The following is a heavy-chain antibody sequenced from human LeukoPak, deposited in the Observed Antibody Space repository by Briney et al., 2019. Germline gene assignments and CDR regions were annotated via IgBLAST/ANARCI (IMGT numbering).Heavy chain of an antibody. Sequence: GGSLILSCAASGCTLSIYWMNLVRQAPGKGEEGGADREEDGSEKYYVDSVKGRFTISRENAKNSLYLKINSLRAQDTALSHCARDEGSYGSAIPAFDIWGQGTMVTVSS. CDR2: REEDGSEK. V-gene: IGHV3-7*01. CDR3: ARDEGSYGSAIPAFDI. J-gene: IGHJ3*02. D-gene: IGHD3-10*01. CDR1: GCTLSIYW.